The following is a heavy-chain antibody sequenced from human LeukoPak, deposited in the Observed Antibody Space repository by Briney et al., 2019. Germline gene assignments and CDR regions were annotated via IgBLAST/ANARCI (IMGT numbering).Heavy chain of an antibody. CDR2: IYTSGST. V-gene: IGHV4-4*07. CDR1: GGSISSYY. Sequence: SETLSLTCTVSGGSISSYYWSWIRQPAGKGLEWIGRIYTSGSTNYTPSLKSRVTMSVDTSKNQFSLKLSSVTAADTAVYYCARVAPPTHYMYVWGKGTTVTVSS. J-gene: IGHJ6*03. CDR3: ARVAPPTHYMYV.